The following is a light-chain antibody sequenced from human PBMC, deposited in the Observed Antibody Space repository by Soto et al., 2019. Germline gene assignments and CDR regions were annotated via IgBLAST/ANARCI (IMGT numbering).Light chain of an antibody. CDR2: EDN. J-gene: IGLJ2*01. CDR1: SSDVGSYNL. CDR3: CAFVRSNALL. Sequence: QSALTQPASVSGPPGQSITISCTGTSSDVGSYNLVSWYQHHPGKAPKFIIYEDNKRPSGVSNRFSGSKSGNTASLTISGLQAEDEADYYCCAFVRSNALLFGGGTKLTVL. V-gene: IGLV2-23*01.